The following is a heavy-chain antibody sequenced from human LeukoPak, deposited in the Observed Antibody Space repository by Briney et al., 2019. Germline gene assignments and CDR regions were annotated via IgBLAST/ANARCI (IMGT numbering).Heavy chain of an antibody. D-gene: IGHD6-13*01. CDR3: ARDYGGGWYQIDY. J-gene: IGHJ4*02. Sequence: SETLSLTCTVSGGSISSYYWSWIRQPPGKGLEWIGYISYSGSTNYNPSLKSRLTTSLDTSKRQFSLNLNSVTVADTALYYCARDYGGGWYQIDYWGQGTLVTVSS. CDR2: ISYSGST. V-gene: IGHV4-59*12. CDR1: GGSISSYY.